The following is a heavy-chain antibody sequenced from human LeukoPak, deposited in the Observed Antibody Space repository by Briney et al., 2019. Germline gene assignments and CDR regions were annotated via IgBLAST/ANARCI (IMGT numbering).Heavy chain of an antibody. J-gene: IGHJ4*02. V-gene: IGHV3-15*01. CDR1: GFTFSNAW. Sequence: GGSLRLSCAASGFTFSNAWMSWVRQAPGKGLEWVGRIKSKTDGGTTDYAATVKGRFTISRDDSKNTLYLQMNSLKTEDTAVYYCTTTSDYGDHKRWGQGTLVTVSS. CDR3: TTTSDYGDHKR. CDR2: IKSKTDGGTT. D-gene: IGHD4-17*01.